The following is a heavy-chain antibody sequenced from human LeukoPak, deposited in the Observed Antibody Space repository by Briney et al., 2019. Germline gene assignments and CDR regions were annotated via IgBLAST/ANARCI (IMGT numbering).Heavy chain of an antibody. V-gene: IGHV3-30*02. Sequence: QTGGSLRLSCAASGFTFRSFGMHWVRQAPGKGLEWVTFIRNDGATKYYADSVKGRFTISRDNSKNTLYLQMNSLRDEDTGVFYCAKVDSSSWGIPDYWGQGTQVTVSS. J-gene: IGHJ4*02. CDR3: AKVDSSSWGIPDY. D-gene: IGHD3-22*01. CDR2: IRNDGATK. CDR1: GFTFRSFG.